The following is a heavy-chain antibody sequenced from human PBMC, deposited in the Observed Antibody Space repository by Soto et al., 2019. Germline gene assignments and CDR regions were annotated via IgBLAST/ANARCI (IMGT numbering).Heavy chain of an antibody. CDR2: ISAYNGNT. V-gene: IGHV1-18*01. Sequence: QVQLVQSGAEVKKPGASVKVSCKASGYTFTSYGISWVRQAPGQGLEWMGWISAYNGNTNYAQKRQGRVTMTTATSTSTAYTELRSLRSDDTAVYYCARDVDATPRWYYYGMDVWGQGTTVTVSS. J-gene: IGHJ6*02. CDR1: GYTFTSYG. CDR3: ARDVDATPRWYYYGMDV. D-gene: IGHD2-8*01.